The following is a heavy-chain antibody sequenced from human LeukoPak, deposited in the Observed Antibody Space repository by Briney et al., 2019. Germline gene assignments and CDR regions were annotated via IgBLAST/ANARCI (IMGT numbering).Heavy chain of an antibody. CDR1: GFTFSDYW. J-gene: IGHJ4*02. CDR2: IKEDGSET. Sequence: GGSLRLSCAASGFTFSDYWMTWVRQAPGSGLEWVANIKEDGSETYYLDSVKGRFTISRDDANNPLSLQMNSLRAEDTAVYYCARASAPDRVATTAVDNWGQGTLVTVS. CDR3: ARASAPDRVATTAVDN. V-gene: IGHV3-7*04. D-gene: IGHD5-12*01.